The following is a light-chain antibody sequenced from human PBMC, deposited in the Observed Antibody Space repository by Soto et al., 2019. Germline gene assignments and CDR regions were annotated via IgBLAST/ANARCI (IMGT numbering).Light chain of an antibody. J-gene: IGKJ2*01. CDR1: QSVSSSS. Sequence: EIVLTQSPGTLFLSPGERATLSCRASQSVSSSSLAWYQQQPGQAPRLLIYGASSTATGIPDRFSGSGSGTDFTLTISRLEPEDFAVYFCQHFGSSPGYTFGQGTKLQIK. CDR3: QHFGSSPGYT. CDR2: GAS. V-gene: IGKV3-20*01.